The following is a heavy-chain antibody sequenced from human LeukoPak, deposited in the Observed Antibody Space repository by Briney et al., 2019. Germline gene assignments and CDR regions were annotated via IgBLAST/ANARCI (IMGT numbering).Heavy chain of an antibody. CDR1: GGSISSSSYY. D-gene: IGHD1-26*01. V-gene: IGHV4-39*07. CDR3: AREPPVWGAKIGAFDY. CDR2: IYYSGST. Sequence: SETLSLTCTVSGGSISSSSYYWNWIRQPPGKGLEWIGSIYYSGSTYYNPSLKSRVTISVDTSKNQFSLKLSSVTAADTAVYYCAREPPVWGAKIGAFDYWGQGSLVTVSS. J-gene: IGHJ4*02.